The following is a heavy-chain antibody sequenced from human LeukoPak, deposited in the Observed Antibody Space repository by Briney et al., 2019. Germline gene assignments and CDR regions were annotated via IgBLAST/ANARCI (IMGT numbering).Heavy chain of an antibody. CDR3: ARTLPVWLTLGY. V-gene: IGHV1-2*02. D-gene: IGHD3-22*01. Sequence: ASVKVSCKASGYTFTGYYMHWVRQAPGQGLEWMGWINPNSGGTNYAQKFQGRVTTTRDTSISTAYMELSRLRSDDTAVYYCARTLPVWLTLGYWGQGTLVTVSS. CDR1: GYTFTGYY. J-gene: IGHJ4*02. CDR2: INPNSGGT.